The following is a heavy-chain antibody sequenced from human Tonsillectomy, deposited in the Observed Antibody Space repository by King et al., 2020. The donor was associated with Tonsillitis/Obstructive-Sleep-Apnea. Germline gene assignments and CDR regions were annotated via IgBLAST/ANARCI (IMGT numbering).Heavy chain of an antibody. CDR3: ARGAAASSHGMYV. CDR1: GYTFTGYY. Sequence: VQLVQSGAEVKKPGASVKVSCKASGYTFTGYYMYWVRQASGQGLEWMGWINPDSGGTKYAQKFQGRVTMTRDTSISKVYMELSRLRADDTAVYYCARGAAASSHGMYVWGQGTTAVVS. CDR2: INPDSGGT. V-gene: IGHV1-2*02. D-gene: IGHD6-13*01. J-gene: IGHJ6*02.